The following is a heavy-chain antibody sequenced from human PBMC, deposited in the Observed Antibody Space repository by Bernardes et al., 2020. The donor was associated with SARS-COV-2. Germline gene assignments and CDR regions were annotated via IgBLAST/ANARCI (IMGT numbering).Heavy chain of an antibody. D-gene: IGHD2-15*01. CDR1: GGTISSGDYY. Sequence: SESLSLTCTVSGGTISSGDYYWSWIRQPPGKGLEWIGYIYYSGSTYYNPSLKSRVTISVDTSKNQFYLKLSCVTAADTAVYYCARDREDIVVVVAAKGYNEYGMDVWGKKTTVTVSS. CDR2: IYYSGST. V-gene: IGHV4-30-4*01. J-gene: IGHJ6*04. CDR3: ARDREDIVVVVAAKGYNEYGMDV.